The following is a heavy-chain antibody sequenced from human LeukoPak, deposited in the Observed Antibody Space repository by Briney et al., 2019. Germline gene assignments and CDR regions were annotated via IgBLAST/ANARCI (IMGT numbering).Heavy chain of an antibody. CDR2: ISTTSTYM. CDR3: ARVTEMATFTRYYFDY. Sequence: GGSLRLSCAASGFTFSSYAINWVRQAPGKGLEWVSSISTTSTYMDYADSVKGRFTISRDNAKNSLYLQMNSLRAEDTAVYFCARVTEMATFTRYYFDYWGQGTLVTVSS. CDR1: GFTFSSYA. D-gene: IGHD5-24*01. V-gene: IGHV3-21*01. J-gene: IGHJ4*02.